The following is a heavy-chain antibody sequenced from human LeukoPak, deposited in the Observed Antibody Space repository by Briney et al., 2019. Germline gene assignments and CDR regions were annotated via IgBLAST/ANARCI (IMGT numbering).Heavy chain of an antibody. Sequence: GGSLRLSCAASGFTLSNYGMHWVRQAPGKGLEWVAIISCDGSNKYSADSVKGRFTISRDDSKNTLYLQMNTLRAEDTAVYYCAKQGGIAVFRAFEIWGQGTMVTVSS. D-gene: IGHD6-19*01. V-gene: IGHV3-30*18. CDR3: AKQGGIAVFRAFEI. J-gene: IGHJ3*02. CDR1: GFTLSNYG. CDR2: ISCDGSNK.